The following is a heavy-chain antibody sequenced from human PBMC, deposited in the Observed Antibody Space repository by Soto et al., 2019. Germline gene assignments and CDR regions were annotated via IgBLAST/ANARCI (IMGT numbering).Heavy chain of an antibody. V-gene: IGHV3-33*01. Sequence: GGSLRLSCAASGFTFSSYGMHWVRQAPGKGLGRVAVIWYDGSNKYYADSVKGRFTISRDNSKNTLYLQMNSLRAEDTAVYYCARDQGMTTRLLNYYGMDVWGQGTKVTVSS. J-gene: IGHJ6*02. CDR1: GFTFSSYG. D-gene: IGHD4-4*01. CDR3: ARDQGMTTRLLNYYGMDV. CDR2: IWYDGSNK.